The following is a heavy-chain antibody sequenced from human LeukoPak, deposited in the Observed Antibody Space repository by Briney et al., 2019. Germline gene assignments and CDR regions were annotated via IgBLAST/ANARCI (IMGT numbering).Heavy chain of an antibody. D-gene: IGHD2-21*02. V-gene: IGHV1-8*01. CDR2: MNPNSGNT. J-gene: IGHJ4*02. Sequence: ASVTVSFTASGYTFTIYDINWVRQATGQGVEWMGWMNPNSGNTGYTQKFQGRVTMTRNTSISTAYMELSSLRSEDTAVYYCARGRGAYCGGDCYSGDYWGQGTLVTVSS. CDR3: ARGRGAYCGGDCYSGDY. CDR1: GYTFTIYD.